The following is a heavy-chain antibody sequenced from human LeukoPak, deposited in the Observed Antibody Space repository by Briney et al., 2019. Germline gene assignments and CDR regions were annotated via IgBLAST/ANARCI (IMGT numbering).Heavy chain of an antibody. Sequence: PGGSLRLSCAASGFTFSSYWMSWVRQAPGKGLEWVANIKQDGREKYYVDSVKGRFTISRDNAKNSLYLQMNSLRAEDTAVYYCARDTRYRAAAGTDYFDYWGQGTLVTVSS. V-gene: IGHV3-7*03. CDR3: ARDTRYRAAAGTDYFDY. CDR1: GFTFSSYW. J-gene: IGHJ4*02. D-gene: IGHD6-13*01. CDR2: IKQDGREK.